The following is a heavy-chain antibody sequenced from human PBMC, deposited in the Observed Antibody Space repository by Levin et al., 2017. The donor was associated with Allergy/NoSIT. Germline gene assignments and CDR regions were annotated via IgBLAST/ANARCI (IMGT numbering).Heavy chain of an antibody. D-gene: IGHD2-21*02. Sequence: GESLKISCAASGFSFDNSWMHWVRQAPGKGLVWVSRINTDGTYTTYADSVKGRFAISRDNANDTLYLQMNRLRAEDTAGYYCARDRTAYSGDWYPSALEDWGQGTLVTVSS. J-gene: IGHJ4*02. CDR2: INTDGTYT. CDR1: GFSFDNSW. V-gene: IGHV3-74*01. CDR3: ARDRTAYSGDWYPSALED.